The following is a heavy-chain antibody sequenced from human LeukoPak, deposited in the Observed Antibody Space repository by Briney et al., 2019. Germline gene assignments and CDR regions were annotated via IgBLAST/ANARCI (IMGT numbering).Heavy chain of an antibody. V-gene: IGHV3-53*01. Sequence: PGGSLRLSCAASGVTVSSDYMYWVRQAPGQGLEWVAVSYSGGSTYYADSVQGRFTLSRYNSQNTLYLQMNSLRAEDTAVYYCAGDFPLGYWGQGALVTVSS. D-gene: IGHD7-27*01. CDR2: SYSGGST. CDR1: GVTVSSDY. CDR3: AGDFPLGY. J-gene: IGHJ4*02.